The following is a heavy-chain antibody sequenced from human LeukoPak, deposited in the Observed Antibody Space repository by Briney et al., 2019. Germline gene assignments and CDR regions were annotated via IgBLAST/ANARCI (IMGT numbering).Heavy chain of an antibody. CDR1: GFTFSIHW. J-gene: IGHJ4*02. Sequence: GGSLRLSCVASGFTFSIHWMTWVRQAPGKGLEWVATIKPDGNDKFFVDSVKGRFTISRDNAKTSLFLQMNSLRAEDTAIYYCTKSDFKYGGKGPLVTVSS. V-gene: IGHV3-7*03. CDR3: TKSDFKY. CDR2: IKPDGNDK.